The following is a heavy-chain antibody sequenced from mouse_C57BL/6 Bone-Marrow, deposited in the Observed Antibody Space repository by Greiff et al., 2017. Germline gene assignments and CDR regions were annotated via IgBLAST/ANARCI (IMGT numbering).Heavy chain of an antibody. CDR2: IWTGGGT. Sequence: VQGVESGPGLVAPSQSLSITCTVSGFSLTSYAISWVRQPPGKGLEWLGVIWTGGGTNYNSALKSRLSISKDNSKSQVFVKMSSLQTDDTARYYCAGGSSYWYFDVWGTGTTVTVSS. J-gene: IGHJ1*03. CDR1: GFSLTSYA. D-gene: IGHD1-1*01. CDR3: AGGSSYWYFDV. V-gene: IGHV2-9-1*01.